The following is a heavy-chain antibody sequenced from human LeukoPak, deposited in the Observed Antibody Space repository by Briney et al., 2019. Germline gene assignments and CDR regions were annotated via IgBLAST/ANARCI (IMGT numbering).Heavy chain of an antibody. Sequence: ASVKVSCKASGYTFTSYDITWVRQASGQGLEWMGWMNPNSGNTGYAQRFQGRVTLTRDTSISTAYMELSSLRSEDTAVYYCARGFLGYDSSDYAFSYYWGQGTLVTVSS. CDR3: ARGFLGYDSSDYAFSYY. V-gene: IGHV1-8*01. D-gene: IGHD3-22*01. CDR1: GYTFTSYD. CDR2: MNPNSGNT. J-gene: IGHJ4*02.